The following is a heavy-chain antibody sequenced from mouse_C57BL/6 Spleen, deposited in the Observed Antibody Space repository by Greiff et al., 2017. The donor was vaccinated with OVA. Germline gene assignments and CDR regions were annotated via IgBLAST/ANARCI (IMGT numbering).Heavy chain of an antibody. D-gene: IGHD2-1*01. CDR1: GYTFTDYY. V-gene: IGHV1-76*01. CDR3: ARGGVYGNYVGY. Sequence: VMLVESGAELVRPGASVKLSCKASGYTFTDYYINWVKQRPGQGLEWIARIYPGSGNTYYNEKFKGKATLTAEKSSSTAYMQLSSLTSEDSAVYFCARGGVYGNYVGYWGQGTTLTVSS. CDR2: IYPGSGNT. J-gene: IGHJ2*01.